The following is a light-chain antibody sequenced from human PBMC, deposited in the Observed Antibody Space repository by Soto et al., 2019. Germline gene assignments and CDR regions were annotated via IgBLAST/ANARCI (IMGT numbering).Light chain of an antibody. CDR3: QQDGSRPGA. Sequence: EIVLTQSPGTLSLSPGERATLSCMASQSVRDRYLAWYQQKPGQAPSLLIYDTSTRATGVPDRFSGSGSGKDCAVSKSRMEPEDFAIYFRQQDGSRPGAFGQGTKVDIK. J-gene: IGKJ1*01. CDR2: DTS. V-gene: IGKV3-20*01. CDR1: QSVRDRY.